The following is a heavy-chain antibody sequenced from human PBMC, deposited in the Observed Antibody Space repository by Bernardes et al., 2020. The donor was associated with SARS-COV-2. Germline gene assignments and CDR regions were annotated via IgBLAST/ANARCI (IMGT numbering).Heavy chain of an antibody. CDR2: ISYSGDT. V-gene: IGHV4-39*01. J-gene: IGHJ4*02. Sequence: SESLSLTCTVSGGSISGVTYYWGWLLQPPGQGLEWLGSISYSGDTHFNPSLKSRLTLSVDTSKSQFSLELSSVTAADTAVYYCARRGYSANSAALDYWGQGTLVTVSS. D-gene: IGHD4-4*01. CDR1: GGSISGVTYY. CDR3: ARRGYSANSAALDY.